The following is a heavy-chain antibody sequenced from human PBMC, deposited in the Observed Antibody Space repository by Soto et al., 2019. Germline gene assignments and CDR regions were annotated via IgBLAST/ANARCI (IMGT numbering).Heavy chain of an antibody. V-gene: IGHV4-59*01. CDR3: ARHSIHNSGFTDY. Sequence: SETLSLTCTVSVDSMSGYYWTWFRQPPGKGLEWIGYIYYTGSTKYNPSLKSRVTVSLDTSKNQFSLKLNSVTAADTAVYYCARHSIHNSGFTDYWGQGTLVTVSS. CDR2: IYYTGST. D-gene: IGHD6-19*01. CDR1: VDSMSGYY. J-gene: IGHJ4*02.